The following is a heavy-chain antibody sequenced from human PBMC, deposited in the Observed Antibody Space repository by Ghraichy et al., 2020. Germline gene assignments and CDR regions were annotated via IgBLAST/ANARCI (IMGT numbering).Heavy chain of an antibody. CDR3: ARDASRWVQFIDF. J-gene: IGHJ4*02. Sequence: GGSLRLSCATSGFSFSDYGIHWVRQAPGKGLEWVAILWYDGSNEDYADSVRGRFTISRDNSKKTLYLQMTDLRVDDTAIYYCARDASRWVQFIDFWGRGTLVTVSS. CDR2: LWYDGSNE. V-gene: IGHV3-33*01. D-gene: IGHD5-24*01. CDR1: GFSFSDYG.